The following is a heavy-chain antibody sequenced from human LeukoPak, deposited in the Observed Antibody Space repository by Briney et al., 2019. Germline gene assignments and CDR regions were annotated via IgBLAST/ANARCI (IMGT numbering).Heavy chain of an antibody. J-gene: IGHJ6*04. V-gene: IGHV3-9*01. D-gene: IGHD3-22*01. Sequence: GRSLRLSCAAAGFRFDDYAIHWVRQVPGKGLEWVSGISWNSVILAYADSVKGRFTVSRDNARNSVYLEMNNLSPEDTALYYCAKDIHSRPYFYMDVWGKGTMVTVSS. CDR2: ISWNSVIL. CDR1: GFRFDDYA. CDR3: AKDIHSRPYFYMDV.